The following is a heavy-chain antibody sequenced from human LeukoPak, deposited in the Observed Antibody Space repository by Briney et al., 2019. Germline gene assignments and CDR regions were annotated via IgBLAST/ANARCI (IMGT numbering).Heavy chain of an antibody. D-gene: IGHD3-22*01. CDR2: IYTSGST. CDR1: GGSISSYY. J-gene: IGHJ3*02. V-gene: IGHV4-4*07. CDR3: ARDHDDSSVDDAFDI. Sequence: SETLSLTCTVSGGSISSYYWSWIRPPPGKGLEWIGRIYTSGSTNYNPSLKSRATMSVDTSKTQSSLKLSSVTAADTAVYYCARDHDDSSVDDAFDIWGQGTMVTVSS.